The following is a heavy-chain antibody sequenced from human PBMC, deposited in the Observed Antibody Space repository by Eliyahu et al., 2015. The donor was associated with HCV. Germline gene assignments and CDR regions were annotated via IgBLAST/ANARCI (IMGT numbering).Heavy chain of an antibody. V-gene: IGHV5-51*01. CDR3: ARPSPAGSSSGFVGAFDI. J-gene: IGHJ3*02. Sequence: EVQLVQSGAEVKKPGESLKISCKGSGYSFTSYWIGWVRQMPGKGLEWMGIIYPGDSDTRYSPSFQGQVTISADKSISTAYLQWSSLKASDTAMYYCARPSPAGSSSGFVGAFDIWGQGTMVTVSS. CDR2: IYPGDSDT. CDR1: GYSFTSYW. D-gene: IGHD6-6*01.